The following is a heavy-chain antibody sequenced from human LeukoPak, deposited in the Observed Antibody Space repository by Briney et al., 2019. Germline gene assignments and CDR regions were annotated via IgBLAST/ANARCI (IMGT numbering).Heavy chain of an antibody. CDR2: IYSGGST. CDR3: ARDGSPYCSSTSCYAH. V-gene: IGHV3-66*01. Sequence: GGSLRLSCAASGFTVSSNYMSWVRQAPGKGLEWVSVIYSGGSTYYADSVKGRFTISRDNSKNTLYLQMNSLRAEDTAVYYCARDGSPYCSSTSCYAHWGQGTLVTVSS. D-gene: IGHD2-2*01. CDR1: GFTVSSNY. J-gene: IGHJ4*02.